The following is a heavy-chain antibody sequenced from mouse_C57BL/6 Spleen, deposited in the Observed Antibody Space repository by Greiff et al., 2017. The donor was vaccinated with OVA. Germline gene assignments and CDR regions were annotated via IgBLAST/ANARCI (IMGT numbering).Heavy chain of an antibody. Sequence: QVQLQQPGAELVKPGASVKMSCKASGYTFTSYWITWVKQRPGQGLEWIGDIYPGSGSTNYNEKFKSKATLTVDTSSSTAYMQLSSMTSEDYAVYYCARGGPYAMDYWGQGTSVTVSA. CDR1: GYTFTSYW. CDR2: IYPGSGST. J-gene: IGHJ4*01. V-gene: IGHV1-55*01. CDR3: ARGGPYAMDY.